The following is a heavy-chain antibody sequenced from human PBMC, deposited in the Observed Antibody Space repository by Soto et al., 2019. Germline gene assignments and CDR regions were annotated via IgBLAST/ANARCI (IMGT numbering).Heavy chain of an antibody. CDR1: GGAFNNYP. D-gene: IGHD2-21*02. CDR3: AIDACCCGGDCYSLVY. CDR2: IFPRLGTT. V-gene: IGHV1-69*01. Sequence: QVQLVQSGAELKTPGSSESVSCKASGGAFNNYPISWVRQAPGQGLEWMGGIFPRLGTTTYAREVQGRVTMSADESTTTVSMTLTSLRSEDTAIYYCAIDACCCGGDCYSLVYWGQGTLVTVSS. J-gene: IGHJ4*02.